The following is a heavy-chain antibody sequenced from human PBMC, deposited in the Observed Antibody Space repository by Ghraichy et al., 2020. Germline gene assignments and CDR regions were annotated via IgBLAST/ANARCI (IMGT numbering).Heavy chain of an antibody. CDR3: ARHRGYSYGLNYYNGMDV. CDR1: GGSISSVSYY. Sequence: ESLNISCTVSGGSISSVSYYWGWIRQPPGKGLEWIGSFYYSGGSNYNPSLKSRVTMSADTSKNQISLRLRSVTAADTALYYCARHRGYSYGLNYYNGMDVWGQGTTVTVSS. D-gene: IGHD5-18*01. V-gene: IGHV4-39*01. J-gene: IGHJ6*02. CDR2: FYYSGGS.